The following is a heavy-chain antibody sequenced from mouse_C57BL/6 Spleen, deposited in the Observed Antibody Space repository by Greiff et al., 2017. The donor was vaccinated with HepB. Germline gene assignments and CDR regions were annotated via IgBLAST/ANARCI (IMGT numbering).Heavy chain of an antibody. J-gene: IGHJ3*01. CDR2: ILPGSGST. CDR1: GYTFTGYW. D-gene: IGHD2-4*01. Sequence: VQLQQSGAELMKPGASVKLSCKATGYTFTGYWIEWVKQRPGHGLEWIGEILPGSGSTNYNEKFKGKATFTADTSSNTAYMQLSSLTTEDSAIYYCARYDDDDGLGFAYWGQGTLVTVSA. CDR3: ARYDDDDGLGFAY. V-gene: IGHV1-9*01.